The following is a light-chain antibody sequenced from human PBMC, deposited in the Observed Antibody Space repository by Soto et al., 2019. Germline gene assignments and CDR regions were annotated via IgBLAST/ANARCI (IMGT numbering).Light chain of an antibody. J-gene: IGKJ2*01. Sequence: EIVLTQSPGTLSLSPGERATLSCRASQSVSSSYLAWYQQKPGQAPRLLIYGASSRATGIPDRFSGSGSGTDFTLTISRLEPEDFALYYCQHDGSSPFGQGTKLEIK. CDR3: QHDGSSP. CDR1: QSVSSSY. CDR2: GAS. V-gene: IGKV3-20*01.